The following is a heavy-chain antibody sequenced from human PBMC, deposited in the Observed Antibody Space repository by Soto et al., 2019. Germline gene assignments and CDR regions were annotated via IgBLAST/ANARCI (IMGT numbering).Heavy chain of an antibody. Sequence: SETLSLTCAVYGGSFSGYYWSWIRQPPGKGLEWIGEINHSGSTNYNPSLKSRVTISVDTSKNQFSLKLSSVTAADTAVYYCASFNYGYCSGGSCYPIDYWGQGTLVKVSS. CDR1: GGSFSGYY. CDR3: ASFNYGYCSGGSCYPIDY. CDR2: INHSGST. D-gene: IGHD2-15*01. V-gene: IGHV4-34*01. J-gene: IGHJ4*02.